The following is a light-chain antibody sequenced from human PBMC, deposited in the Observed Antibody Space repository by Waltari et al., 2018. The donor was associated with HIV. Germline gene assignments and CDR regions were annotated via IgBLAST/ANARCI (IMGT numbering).Light chain of an antibody. V-gene: IGLV2-23*02. CDR2: DVF. J-gene: IGLJ3*02. CDR1: SRDVGGYNF. Sequence: QSALPQPASVSGSPGQSLTVSCTGTSRDVGGYNFVSWYQQHPGKAPKLIIFDVFKRPAGVSERFSGSRSGNTASLTVSGLQAEDEADYYCCSYAGSRTWVFGGGTELTVL. CDR3: CSYAGSRTWV.